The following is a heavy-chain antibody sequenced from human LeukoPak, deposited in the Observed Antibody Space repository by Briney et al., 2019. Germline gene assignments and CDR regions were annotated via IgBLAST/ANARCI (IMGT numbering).Heavy chain of an antibody. D-gene: IGHD3-3*01. J-gene: IGHJ4*02. V-gene: IGHV4-31*03. CDR3: ARLRTIFRVVITRHFDY. CDR1: GGSISSGGYY. Sequence: RTSETLSLTCTVSGGSISSGGYYWSWIRQHPGKGLEWIGYIYYSGSTYYNPSLKSRVTISVDTSKNQFSLKLSSVTAADTAVYYCARLRTIFRVVITRHFDYWGQGTLVTVSS. CDR2: IYYSGST.